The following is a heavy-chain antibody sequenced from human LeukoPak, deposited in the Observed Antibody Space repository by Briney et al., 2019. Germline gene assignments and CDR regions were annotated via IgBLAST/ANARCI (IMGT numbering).Heavy chain of an antibody. Sequence: AGGSLRLSCAASGFTFSSNSMNWVRQAPGKGLEWVSYISSSSTTIHYADSVKGRFTVSRDNGKNSLYLQMNSLRAEDTAAYYCARLLRGSLDYWGQGSQVTVSS. CDR2: ISSSSTTI. V-gene: IGHV3-48*01. CDR3: ARLLRGSLDY. J-gene: IGHJ4*02. D-gene: IGHD5/OR15-5a*01. CDR1: GFTFSSNS.